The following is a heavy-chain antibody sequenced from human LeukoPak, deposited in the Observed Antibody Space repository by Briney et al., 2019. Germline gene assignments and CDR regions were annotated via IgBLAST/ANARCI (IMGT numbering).Heavy chain of an antibody. Sequence: PETLSLTCTVSGGSISSYYWNWIRQPPGKGLEWNGYISYSGSTNYNPSLKSRVPISVDTSKNQFSLKLSSVTAADTAVYYCARGADSSGYYSIFYFDYWGQGTLVTVSS. V-gene: IGHV4-59*01. CDR1: GGSISSYY. J-gene: IGHJ4*02. CDR3: ARGADSSGYYSIFYFDY. D-gene: IGHD3-22*01. CDR2: ISYSGST.